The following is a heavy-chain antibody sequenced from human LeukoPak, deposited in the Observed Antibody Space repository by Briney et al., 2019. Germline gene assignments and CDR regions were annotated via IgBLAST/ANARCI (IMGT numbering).Heavy chain of an antibody. Sequence: GASVKVSCKASGYTFTDYYMYWVRQAPGQGLEWMGWINPHSGGANYAQKFQGRVTMTRDTSISTAYMDLRSLTSDDTAVYYCARDLVYSNTWYFWGQGTLVTVSS. V-gene: IGHV1-2*02. J-gene: IGHJ4*02. CDR2: INPHSGGA. CDR3: ARDLVYSNTWYF. D-gene: IGHD2-2*01. CDR1: GYTFTDYY.